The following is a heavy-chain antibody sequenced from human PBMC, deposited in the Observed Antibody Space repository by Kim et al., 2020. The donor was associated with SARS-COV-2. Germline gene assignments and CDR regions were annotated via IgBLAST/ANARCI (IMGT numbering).Heavy chain of an antibody. CDR2: VYHTGNT. CDR1: GGAIRGYY. CDR3: ASTGVGAVGCFDP. J-gene: IGHJ5*02. Sequence: SETLSLTCSVSGGAIRGYYWTWIRQPPGKRLEWIGYVYHTGNTNYNPSLRGRVTILLDTSKRQFSLTLTSVTAADTAVYYCASTGVGAVGCFDPWGQGTLVSVSS. D-gene: IGHD1-26*01. V-gene: IGHV4-59*01.